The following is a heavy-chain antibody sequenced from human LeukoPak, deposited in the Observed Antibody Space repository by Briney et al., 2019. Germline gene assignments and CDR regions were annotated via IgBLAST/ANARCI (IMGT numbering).Heavy chain of an antibody. CDR1: GGSISSSSYY. V-gene: IGHV4-39*01. CDR3: ARHQWHYYYYMGV. J-gene: IGHJ6*03. CDR2: VYYSGDT. Sequence: SETLSLTCTVSGGSISSSSYYWGWIRQPPGKGLEWIGSVYYSGDTYYNPSLKSRRVTISVDTSKNQFSLRLSSVTAADTAVYYCARHQWHYYYYMGVWGKGSTVTVSS. D-gene: IGHD6-19*01.